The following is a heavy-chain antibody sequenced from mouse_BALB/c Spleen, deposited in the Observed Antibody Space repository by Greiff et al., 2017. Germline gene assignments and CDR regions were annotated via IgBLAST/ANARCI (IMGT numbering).Heavy chain of an antibody. CDR3: ARHPGYCYAMDY. CDR2: INPYNGAT. V-gene: IGHV1-31*01. D-gene: IGHD1-2*01. J-gene: IGHJ4*01. CDR1: GYSFTGYY. Sequence: VQLKESGPELVKPWASVSISCKASGYSFTGYYLHWVKQSHVKSLVWIGRINPYNGATSYNQNFKDKASLTVNKSSSTAYMELHSLTSEDSAVYYCARHPGYCYAMDYWGQGTSVTVSS.